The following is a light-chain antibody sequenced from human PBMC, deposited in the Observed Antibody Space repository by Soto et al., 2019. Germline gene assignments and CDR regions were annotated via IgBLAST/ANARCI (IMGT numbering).Light chain of an antibody. V-gene: IGKV3-20*01. CDR2: GSS. J-gene: IGKJ4*01. CDR1: QSVSSSY. Sequence: EIVLTQSPGTLSLSPGERATLSCRASQSVSSSYLSWYQQKPGQAPRLLIYGSSSRATGIPDRFSGSGSGTAFTLTISRLEPEDVAVYYCQQYGSSWLTFGGGTKVEIK. CDR3: QQYGSSWLT.